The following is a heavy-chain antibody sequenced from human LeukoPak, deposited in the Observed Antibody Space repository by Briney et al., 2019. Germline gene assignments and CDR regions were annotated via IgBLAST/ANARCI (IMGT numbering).Heavy chain of an antibody. D-gene: IGHD2-21*01. CDR3: AKRGVVIRVILVGFHREAYYFDS. J-gene: IGHJ4*02. CDR2: ISGSGGST. CDR1: GITLSNYG. V-gene: IGHV3-23*01. Sequence: GGSLRLSCAVSGITLSNYGMSRVRQAPGKGLEWVAGISGSGGSTNYADSVKGRFTISRDNPTNTLFLQMNSLRAEDTAVYFCAKRGVVIRVILVGFHREAYYFDSWGQGALVTVSS.